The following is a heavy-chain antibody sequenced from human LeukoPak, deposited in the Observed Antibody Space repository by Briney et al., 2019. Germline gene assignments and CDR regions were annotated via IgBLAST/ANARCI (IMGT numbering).Heavy chain of an antibody. CDR2: ISWNSGSI. D-gene: IGHD3-10*01. V-gene: IGHV3-9*01. Sequence: GGSLRLSCAASGFTFDDYAMHWVRQAPGKGLEWVSGISWNSGSIGYADSVKGRFTISRDNAKNSLYLQMNSLRAEDTALYYCATSRKLGGSGSYYIYWGQGTLVTVSS. J-gene: IGHJ4*02. CDR1: GFTFDDYA. CDR3: ATSRKLGGSGSYYIY.